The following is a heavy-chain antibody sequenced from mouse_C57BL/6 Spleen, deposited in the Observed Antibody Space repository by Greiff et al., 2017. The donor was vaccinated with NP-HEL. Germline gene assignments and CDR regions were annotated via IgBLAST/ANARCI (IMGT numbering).Heavy chain of an antibody. Sequence: VQLKESGPGLVKPSQSLSLTCSVTGYSITSGYYWNWIRQFPGNKLEWMGYISYDGSNYYNQSLKNRISITRDTSKNQFFLKLNSVTTEDTATYYCARETQPYYFDYWGQGTTLTVSS. V-gene: IGHV3-6*01. CDR3: ARETQPYYFDY. CDR2: ISYDGSN. J-gene: IGHJ2*01. CDR1: GYSITSGYY. D-gene: IGHD6-1*01.